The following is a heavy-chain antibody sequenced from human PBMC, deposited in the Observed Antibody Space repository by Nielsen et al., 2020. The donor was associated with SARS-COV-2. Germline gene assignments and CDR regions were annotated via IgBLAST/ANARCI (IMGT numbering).Heavy chain of an antibody. CDR2: IKQDGSEK. D-gene: IGHD6-13*01. J-gene: IGHJ6*02. CDR3: ASNAGVQPTSYYYYGMDV. CDR1: GFTFSSYW. V-gene: IGHV3-7*01. Sequence: GESLKISCAASGFTFSSYWMSWVRQAPGKGLEWVANIKQDGSEKYYVDSVKGRFTISRDNAKKSLFLQMNSLRAEDTAVYYCASNAGVQPTSYYYYGMDVWGQGTTVTVSS.